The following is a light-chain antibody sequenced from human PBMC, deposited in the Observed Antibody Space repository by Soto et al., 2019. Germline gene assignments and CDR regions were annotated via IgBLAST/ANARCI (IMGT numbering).Light chain of an antibody. CDR3: QQYNNLPPQLT. CDR2: GAS. V-gene: IGKV3-15*01. CDR1: QSVSSN. Sequence: EIVMTQSPATLSVSPGERATLSCRASQSVSSNLAWYQQKPGQAPRLLIYGASTRATGIPARFSGSGSGTEFTLTLSSLQSEDFAFYDCQQYNNLPPQLTFGGGTKVEIK. J-gene: IGKJ4*01.